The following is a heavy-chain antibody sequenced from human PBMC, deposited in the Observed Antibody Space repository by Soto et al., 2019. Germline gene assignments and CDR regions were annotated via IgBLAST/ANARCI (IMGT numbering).Heavy chain of an antibody. J-gene: IGHJ5*02. Sequence: QVQLVQSGAEVKKPGSSVKVSCKGSGGFNSYSISWVRQAPGQGPEWMGGMIPIFATPTYAQKFQGRVTITADKSTSTAYMELSRLTSEDTDVYYCARGGPVIIPAATNWFDPWGQGTLVSLSS. V-gene: IGHV1-69*06. CDR3: ARGGPVIIPAATNWFDP. CDR2: MIPIFATP. CDR1: GGFNSYS. D-gene: IGHD2-2*01.